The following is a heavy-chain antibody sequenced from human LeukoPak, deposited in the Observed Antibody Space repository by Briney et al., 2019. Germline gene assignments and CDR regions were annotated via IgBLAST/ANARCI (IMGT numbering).Heavy chain of an antibody. Sequence: GGSLRLSCAASGFTFSSYWMHWVRQAPGKGLVWVSRINSDGSSTSYADSVKGRFTISRDNAKNTLYLQMNSLRAEDTAVYYCARARAYYYGSGSYFRFDPWGQGTLVTVSS. CDR2: INSDGSST. V-gene: IGHV3-74*01. J-gene: IGHJ5*02. CDR3: ARARAYYYGSGSYFRFDP. CDR1: GFTFSSYW. D-gene: IGHD3-10*01.